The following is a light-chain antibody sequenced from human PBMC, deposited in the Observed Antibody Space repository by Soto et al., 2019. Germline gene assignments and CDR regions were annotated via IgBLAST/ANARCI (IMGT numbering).Light chain of an antibody. V-gene: IGKV3-20*01. CDR2: GAS. CDR3: QHYDSARWT. Sequence: EIVFTQSPGTLSLSPGERATLSCRASQSVSRSYLAWYQQTPGQAPRLLIYGASRRETGIPDMFSGSGAGTDFTRTISRLEHEDFAVDYCQHYDSARWTFGLGTKVDIK. CDR1: QSVSRSY. J-gene: IGKJ1*01.